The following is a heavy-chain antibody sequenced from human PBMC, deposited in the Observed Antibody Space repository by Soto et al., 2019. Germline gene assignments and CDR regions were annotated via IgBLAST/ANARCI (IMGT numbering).Heavy chain of an antibody. CDR3: ARGDYLHYIDC. J-gene: IGHJ4*02. CDR1: GFTFASYG. D-gene: IGHD4-17*01. V-gene: IGHV3-23*01. Sequence: EVQLLESGGGLVQPGGSLRLSCAASGFTFASYGMNWVRQAPGRGLEWVSGISGSGGRTYYADSVKGRFTISRDNSKNTLYLQMNSLRAEDTAIYYCARGDYLHYIDCWGQGTLVTVSS. CDR2: ISGSGGRT.